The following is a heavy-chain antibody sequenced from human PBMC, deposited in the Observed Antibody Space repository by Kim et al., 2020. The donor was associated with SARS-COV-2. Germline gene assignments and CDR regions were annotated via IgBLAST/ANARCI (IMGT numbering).Heavy chain of an antibody. D-gene: IGHD2-2*02. J-gene: IGHJ5*02. CDR1: GGSISSYY. CDR2: IYYSGST. CDR3: ARRSIGYCSSTSCYSGFDP. V-gene: IGHV4-59*08. Sequence: SETLSLTCTVSGGSISSYYWSWIRQPPGKGLEWIGYIYYSGSTNNNPSLKSRVTISVDTSKNQFSLKLSSVTAAATAVYYCARRSIGYCSSTSCYSGFDPWGQGTLVTVSS.